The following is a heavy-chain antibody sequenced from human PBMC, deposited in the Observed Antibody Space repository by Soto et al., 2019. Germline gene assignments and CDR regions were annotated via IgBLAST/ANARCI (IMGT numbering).Heavy chain of an antibody. CDR3: TREGPLVQGY. CDR2: IYYSGST. CDR1: GGSISSGDYY. J-gene: IGHJ4*02. V-gene: IGHV4-30-4*01. D-gene: IGHD6-6*01. Sequence: TLSLTCTVSGGSISSGDYYWSWIRQPPGKGLEWIGYIYYSGSTYYNPSLKSRVAISIDTSKNQFSLKLSSVTAADTAVYYCTREGPLVQGYWGQGTLVTVSS.